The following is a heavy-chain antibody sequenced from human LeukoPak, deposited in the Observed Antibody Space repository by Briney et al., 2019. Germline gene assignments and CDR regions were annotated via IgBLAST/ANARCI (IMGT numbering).Heavy chain of an antibody. Sequence: PGGSLRLSCTASGFTFTSCWINWVRQAPGKGLVWVARINGDGSRTNYADSVKGRFTISRDNAKNTLYLQMNSLRAEDTAMYYCTRFAPGGQDWGQGTLVTVSS. D-gene: IGHD3-10*01. CDR2: INGDGSRT. CDR3: TRFAPGGQD. V-gene: IGHV3-74*01. CDR1: GFTFTSCW. J-gene: IGHJ4*02.